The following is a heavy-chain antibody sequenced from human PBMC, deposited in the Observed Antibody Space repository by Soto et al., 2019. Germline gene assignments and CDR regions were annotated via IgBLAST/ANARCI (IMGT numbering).Heavy chain of an antibody. D-gene: IGHD2-21*01. Sequence: GGSLILSCESSGFTFSNFGMNWVRQAPGKGLEWVARVWYDGSSKYYVDSVKGRFTISRDNSKETVYLQMNSLRAEDTGVYYCAREIESPHDGMDVWGQGNTVTVYS. J-gene: IGHJ6*02. CDR3: AREIESPHDGMDV. V-gene: IGHV3-33*01. CDR1: GFTFSNFG. CDR2: VWYDGSSK.